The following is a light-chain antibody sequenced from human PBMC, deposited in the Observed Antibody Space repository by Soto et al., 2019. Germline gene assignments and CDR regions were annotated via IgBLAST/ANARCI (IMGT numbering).Light chain of an antibody. CDR2: DAS. CDR1: QSVSSY. J-gene: IGKJ4*01. Sequence: EIVLTQSPATLSLSPGERATLSCRASQSVSSYLAWYQQKPGQAPRLLIYDASNRATGIPARFSGSGSGTDFTLTISSLEPEDFAVYYCQQRSNWPPETTFGGGTKVEI. V-gene: IGKV3-11*01. CDR3: QQRSNWPPETT.